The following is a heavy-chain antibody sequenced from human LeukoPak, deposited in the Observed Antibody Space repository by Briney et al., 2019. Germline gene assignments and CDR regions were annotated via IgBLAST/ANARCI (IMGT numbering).Heavy chain of an antibody. CDR1: GFTFDDYA. CDR3: AKGGSYYEFDY. CDR2: ISWNSGSI. J-gene: IGHJ4*02. Sequence: PGGSLRLSCAASGFTFDDYAMHWVRQAPEKGLELVSGISWNSGSIGYADSVKGRFTISRDNAKNSLYLQMNSLRAEDMALYYCAKGGSYYEFDYWGQGTLVTVSS. D-gene: IGHD1-26*01. V-gene: IGHV3-9*03.